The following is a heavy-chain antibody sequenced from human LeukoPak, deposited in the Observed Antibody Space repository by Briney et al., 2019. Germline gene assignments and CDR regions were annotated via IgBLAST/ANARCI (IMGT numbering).Heavy chain of an antibody. V-gene: IGHV4-34*01. Sequence: SETLSLTCAVYGGSFSGYYWSWIRQPPGKGLEWIGEINHSGSTNYNPSLKSRVTISVDTSKNQFSLKLSSVTAADTAVYYCARVILQDYYDFWSGPFDYWGQGTLVTVSS. CDR3: ARVILQDYYDFWSGPFDY. CDR1: GGSFSGYY. D-gene: IGHD3-3*01. CDR2: INHSGST. J-gene: IGHJ4*02.